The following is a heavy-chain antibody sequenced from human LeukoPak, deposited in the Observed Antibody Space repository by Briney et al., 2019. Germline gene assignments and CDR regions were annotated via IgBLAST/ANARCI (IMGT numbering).Heavy chain of an antibody. D-gene: IGHD3-22*01. V-gene: IGHV3-23*01. J-gene: IGHJ1*01. CDR3: AKPYYYDSSGYPEYFQH. Sequence: GGCLRLSCAPAGFTFISYAISWVRQPPGKGLEWVSVITGSGGSTYYADSVKGRFTISRDKSKNRLYLHMNSLRAEDTAVYYCAKPYYYDSSGYPEYFQHWGQGTLVTVSS. CDR1: GFTFISYA. CDR2: ITGSGGST.